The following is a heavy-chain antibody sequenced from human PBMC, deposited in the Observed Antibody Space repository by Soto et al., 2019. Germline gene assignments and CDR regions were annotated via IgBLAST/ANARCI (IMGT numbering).Heavy chain of an antibody. Sequence: EVQLVESGGGLVQPGGSLRLSCAASDFTFSRYWMGWVRQAPGKGLEWVANIDQDGGEKYYVESVKGRFTSSRDNGNNTLYLEMKSLRGEDTAVYFCARVVYRSSWGGRFDPWGKGALVTV. CDR1: DFTFSRYW. J-gene: IGHJ5*02. CDR2: IDQDGGEK. V-gene: IGHV3-7*05. CDR3: ARVVYRSSWGGRFDP. D-gene: IGHD6-6*01.